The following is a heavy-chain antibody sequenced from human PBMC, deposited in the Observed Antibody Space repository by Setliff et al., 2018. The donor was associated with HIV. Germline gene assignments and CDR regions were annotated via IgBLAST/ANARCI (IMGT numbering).Heavy chain of an antibody. CDR3: VQGGLSSGWGSF. CDR2: VATNGGST. D-gene: IGHD6-25*01. Sequence: ESLKISCAVSGFTFSNSAMSWVRQAPGKGLEWVSSVATNGGSTYYAASVQGRFTISSDNSKSVVYLQMNSLRAEDTAVYYCVQGGLSSGWGSFWGQGTLGTVSS. CDR1: GFTFSNSA. J-gene: IGHJ4*02. V-gene: IGHV3-23*01.